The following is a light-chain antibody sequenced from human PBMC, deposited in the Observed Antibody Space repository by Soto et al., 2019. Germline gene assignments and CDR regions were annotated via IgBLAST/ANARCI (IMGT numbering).Light chain of an antibody. CDR3: QQSYSTPGT. CDR1: QSVSSN. J-gene: IGKJ1*01. CDR2: GAS. V-gene: IGKV3-15*01. Sequence: EIVMTQSTATLSVSPGARASLHCRASQSVSSNLAWYQQKPGQAPRLLIYGASTRATGIPARFSGSGSGTDFTLTISSLQPEDFATYYCQQSYSTPGTFGQGTKVDIK.